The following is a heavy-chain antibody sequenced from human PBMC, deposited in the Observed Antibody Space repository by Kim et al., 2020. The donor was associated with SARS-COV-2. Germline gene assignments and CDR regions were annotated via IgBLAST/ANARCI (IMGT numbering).Heavy chain of an antibody. D-gene: IGHD1-26*01. CDR3: ARWKGWELLHYFDY. V-gene: IGHV1-18*01. Sequence: AQKLQGRVTMTTDTSTSTAYMELRSLRSDDTAVYYCARWKGWELLHYFDYWGQGTLVTVSS. J-gene: IGHJ4*02.